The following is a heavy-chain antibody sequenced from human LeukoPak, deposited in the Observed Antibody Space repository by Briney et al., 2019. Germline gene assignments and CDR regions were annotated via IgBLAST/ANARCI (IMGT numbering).Heavy chain of an antibody. V-gene: IGHV1-2*02. Sequence: ASVTVSCTASGYTFTGYYMHWVRQAPGQGLEWMGWINPNSGGTNYAQKFQGRVTMTRDTSISTAYMELSRLRSDDTAVYYCARDAFIAATHGWSDYWGQGTLVTVSS. CDR1: GYTFTGYY. CDR2: INPNSGGT. D-gene: IGHD6-6*01. J-gene: IGHJ4*02. CDR3: ARDAFIAATHGWSDY.